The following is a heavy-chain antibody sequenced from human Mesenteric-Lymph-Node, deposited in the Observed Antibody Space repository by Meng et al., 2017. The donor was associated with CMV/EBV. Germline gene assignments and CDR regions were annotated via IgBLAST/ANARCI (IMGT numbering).Heavy chain of an antibody. CDR1: GFTFSNYE. J-gene: IGHJ4*02. V-gene: IGHV3-48*03. D-gene: IGHD2-15*01. CDR2: ISSSGSAI. Sequence: GGSLRLSCAASGFTFSNYEMNWVRQAPGKGLEWVSYISSSGSAIYYAVSVKGRFTISRDNAKNSLYLQMKSLRADDTAVYYCAKDSCRDYWGQGTLVTVSS. CDR3: AKDSCRDY.